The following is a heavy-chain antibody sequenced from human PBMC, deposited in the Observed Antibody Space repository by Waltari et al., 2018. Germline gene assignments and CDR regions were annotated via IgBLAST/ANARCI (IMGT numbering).Heavy chain of an antibody. J-gene: IGHJ4*02. CDR3: AREQGYCTNGVCYHLRYFDY. CDR1: GGPFSSYA. CDR2: IIPIFGTA. Sequence: QVQLVQSGAEVKKPGSSVKVSCKASGGPFSSYAISWVRQDPGPGLGWMGGIIPIFGTANYAQKFQGRVTITADESTSTAYMELSSLRSEDTAVYYCAREQGYCTNGVCYHLRYFDYWGQGTLVTVSS. D-gene: IGHD2-8*01. V-gene: IGHV1-69*12.